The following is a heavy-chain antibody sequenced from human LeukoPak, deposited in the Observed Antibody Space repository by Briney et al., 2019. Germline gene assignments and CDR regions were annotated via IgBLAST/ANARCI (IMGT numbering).Heavy chain of an antibody. V-gene: IGHV1-46*01. D-gene: IGHD3-3*01. CDR3: ARELEDFWSGGYYFDY. Sequence: ASVKVSCKASGYTFTSYYMHWARQAPGQGLEWMGIINPSGGSTSYAQKFQGRVTMTRDTSTSTVYMELSSLRSEDTAVYYCARELEDFWSGGYYFDYWGQGTLVTVPS. CDR2: INPSGGST. CDR1: GYTFTSYY. J-gene: IGHJ4*02.